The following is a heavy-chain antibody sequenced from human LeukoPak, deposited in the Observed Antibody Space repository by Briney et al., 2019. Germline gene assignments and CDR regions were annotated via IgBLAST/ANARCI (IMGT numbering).Heavy chain of an antibody. CDR2: IYYSGTT. J-gene: IGHJ4*02. CDR1: GGSISGYY. V-gene: IGHV4-59*01. Sequence: PSETLSLTCSVSGGSISGYYWSWIRQAPGKGLEWIGYIYYSGTTHYNPSLESRVTISVDTSKNQLSLKLSFVTAADTAVYYCARQFRDHDYTADYFDSWGQGALVTVSS. D-gene: IGHD4-11*01. CDR3: ARQFRDHDYTADYFDS.